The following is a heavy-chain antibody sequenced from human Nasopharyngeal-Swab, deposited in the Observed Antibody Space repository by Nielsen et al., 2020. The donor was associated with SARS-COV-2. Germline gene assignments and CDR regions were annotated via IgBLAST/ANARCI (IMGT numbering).Heavy chain of an antibody. CDR1: GLRFDDYA. CDR3: AKETYNSTYYFFDS. D-gene: IGHD4-11*01. J-gene: IGHJ4*02. V-gene: IGHV3-43*02. Sequence: GGSLRLSCAASGLRFDDYAINWVRQTPGKGLEGVSLISKDGGTTYYADSVKGRFTISRDNSKNSLYLQVNSLRTEDTALYYCAKETYNSTYYFFDSWGQGTLVTVSS. CDR2: ISKDGGTT.